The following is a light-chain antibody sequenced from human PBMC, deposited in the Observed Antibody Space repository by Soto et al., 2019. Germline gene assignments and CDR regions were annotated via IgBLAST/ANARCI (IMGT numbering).Light chain of an antibody. Sequence: EIVLTQSPATLSLSPGGRATLSCRASQSVSSYLAWYQQKPGQAPRLLIYDASNRATGIPARFSGSGSGTDFTLTISSLEPEDFAVYYCQQRSNWPLFGGGTKVDIK. V-gene: IGKV3-11*01. CDR1: QSVSSY. J-gene: IGKJ4*01. CDR2: DAS. CDR3: QQRSNWPL.